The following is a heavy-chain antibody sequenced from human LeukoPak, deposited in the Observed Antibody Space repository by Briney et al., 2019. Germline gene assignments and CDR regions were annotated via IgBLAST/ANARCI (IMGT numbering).Heavy chain of an antibody. CDR3: ARRTDFWSGYMNGY. CDR1: GGSFSGYY. V-gene: IGHV4-34*01. Sequence: SETLSLTCAVYGGSFSGYYWSWIRQPPGKGLEWIGEINHSGSTNYNPSLKSRVTISVDTSKNQFSLKLSSVTAADTAVYYCARRTDFWSGYMNGYWGQGTLVTVSS. J-gene: IGHJ4*02. D-gene: IGHD3-3*01. CDR2: INHSGST.